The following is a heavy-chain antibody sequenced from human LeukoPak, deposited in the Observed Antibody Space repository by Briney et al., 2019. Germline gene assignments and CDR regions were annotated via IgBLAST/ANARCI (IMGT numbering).Heavy chain of an antibody. V-gene: IGHV3-23*01. J-gene: IGHJ4*02. CDR1: GFTLSSYA. CDR2: ISGSGGST. D-gene: IGHD3-3*01. CDR3: ARDYWSGNFYFDY. Sequence: GGSLRLSCAASGFTLSSYAMSWVRQAPGKGLEWVSAISGSGGSTYYADSVKGRFTISRDNSKNTLYLQMNSLRAEDTAVYYCARDYWSGNFYFDYWGQGTLVTVSS.